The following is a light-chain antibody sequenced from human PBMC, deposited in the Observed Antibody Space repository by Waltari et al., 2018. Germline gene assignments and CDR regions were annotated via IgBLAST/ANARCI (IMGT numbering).Light chain of an antibody. CDR2: EDN. J-gene: IGLJ3*02. V-gene: IGLV6-57*02. CDR3: QSYDSSTLWV. Sequence: NFMLTQPHSVSESPGKTVTISCTGSSGSIASNYVQWYQQRPGSAPTTVIYEDNQRPPGVPDRFSGSIDRSSNSASLTISGLKTEDEADYYCQSYDSSTLWVFGGGTKLTVL. CDR1: SGSIASNY.